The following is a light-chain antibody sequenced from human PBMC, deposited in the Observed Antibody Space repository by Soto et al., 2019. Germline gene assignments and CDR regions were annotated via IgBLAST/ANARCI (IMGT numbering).Light chain of an antibody. V-gene: IGKV3-15*01. Sequence: EIVMTQSPATLSVSPGERVTLSCRASQSISTNLAWYQQKPGQAPRLLIYGASTRATGIPARFSGSGSGTEFTVTISSLQSEDFAVYYCQQYNDWPRTFGHGTKVAI. CDR3: QQYNDWPRT. CDR2: GAS. J-gene: IGKJ1*01. CDR1: QSISTN.